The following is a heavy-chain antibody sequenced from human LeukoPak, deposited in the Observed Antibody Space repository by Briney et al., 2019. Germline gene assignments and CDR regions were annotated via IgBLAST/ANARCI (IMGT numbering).Heavy chain of an antibody. V-gene: IGHV1-8*01. CDR1: EYTFTSCD. CDR3: TRGSSGRRDN. D-gene: IGHD6-19*01. Sequence: GASVKVSCKASEYTFTSCDINCVRQATGQGLEWMGWMNPNSGNTGYGQSFQGRITMTRDTSIGTAYMELSNLTSEDTAIYYCTRGSSGRRDNWGQGTLVTVSA. CDR2: MNPNSGNT. J-gene: IGHJ4*02.